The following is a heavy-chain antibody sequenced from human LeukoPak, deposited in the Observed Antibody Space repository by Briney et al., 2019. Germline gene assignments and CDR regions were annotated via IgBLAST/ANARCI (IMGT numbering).Heavy chain of an antibody. CDR1: GGSISSGDYY. V-gene: IGHV4-30-4*08. D-gene: IGHD2-15*01. Sequence: SETLSLTCTVSGGSISSGDYYWSWIRQPPGKGLEWIGYIYYSGSTYYNPSLKSRVTISVDTSKNQFSLKLSSVTAADTAVYYCARDRRYCSGGSCSYYNDYWGQGTLVTVSS. J-gene: IGHJ4*02. CDR3: ARDRRYCSGGSCSYYNDY. CDR2: IYYSGST.